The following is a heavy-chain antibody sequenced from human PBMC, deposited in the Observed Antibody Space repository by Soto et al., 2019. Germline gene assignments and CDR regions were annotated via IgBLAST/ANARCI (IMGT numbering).Heavy chain of an antibody. D-gene: IGHD5-12*01. CDR2: IYDSGSS. V-gene: IGHV4-30-4*01. Sequence: KTSETLSLTCTVSGASITSGDYFWSWIRQSPGKGLEWIGYIYDSGSSYYNPSLKSRVTMSVDTSKNQFSLKVTSVTAADTAVYYCAREKGYISGPKNFDYWGQGTLVTVSS. J-gene: IGHJ4*02. CDR3: AREKGYISGPKNFDY. CDR1: GASITSGDYF.